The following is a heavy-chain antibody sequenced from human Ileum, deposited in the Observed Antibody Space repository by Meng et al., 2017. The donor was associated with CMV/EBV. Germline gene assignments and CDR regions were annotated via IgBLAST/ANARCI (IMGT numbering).Heavy chain of an antibody. CDR2: MNPNSGNT. CDR3: ARASGGKGDRQLDF. CDR1: AYSFTRFA. D-gene: IGHD2-15*01. V-gene: IGHV1-8*01. J-gene: IGHJ4*02. Sequence: KASAYSFTRFASNWVRQATGQGPGWMGWMNPNSGNTGYAEMFQGRITMTRNTSISTAYMELSGLRSEDTAVYYCARASGGKGDRQLDFWGQGTLVTVSS.